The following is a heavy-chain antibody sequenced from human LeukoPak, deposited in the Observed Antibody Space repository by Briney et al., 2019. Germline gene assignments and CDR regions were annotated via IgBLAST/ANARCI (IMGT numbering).Heavy chain of an antibody. J-gene: IGHJ4*02. CDR2: IKQDGSEK. V-gene: IGHV3-7*02. Sequence: GGSLTLSCAASGFTVSSYWMSWVRQAPGKGLEWVANIKQDGSEKYYVDSVKGRFTISRDNAKNSLYLQMNSLRAEETAVYYCASQEVGYCSGGSCYQYYFDYWGQGTLVTVSS. D-gene: IGHD2-15*01. CDR1: GFTVSSYW. CDR3: ASQEVGYCSGGSCYQYYFDY.